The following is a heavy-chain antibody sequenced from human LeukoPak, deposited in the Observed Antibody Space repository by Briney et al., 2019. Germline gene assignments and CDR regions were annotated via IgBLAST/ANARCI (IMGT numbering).Heavy chain of an antibody. D-gene: IGHD2-15*01. J-gene: IGHJ5*02. Sequence: PSETLSLTCTVSGGSINNYYWAWIRQSPGKGLELIGDIYYSGTTNYNPSLRSRVTMSVDTSKNQFSLKMSSVTAADTAVYYCAKIGGTGYLAPWGQGTLVTVSS. V-gene: IGHV4-59*01. CDR3: AKIGGTGYLAP. CDR1: GGSINNYY. CDR2: IYYSGTT.